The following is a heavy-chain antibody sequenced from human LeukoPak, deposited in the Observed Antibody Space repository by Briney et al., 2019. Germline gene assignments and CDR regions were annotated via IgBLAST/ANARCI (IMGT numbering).Heavy chain of an antibody. Sequence: PSETLSLTCDVSGYSISSGYYWGWIRQPPGKGLEFIGSMYHSGSTYYNPSLKSRVTISVDTSKNQFSLKLSSVTAADTAVYYCARHGGSNHIQRTIDIWGQGTMVTVSS. D-gene: IGHD1-26*01. CDR3: ARHGGSNHIQRTIDI. J-gene: IGHJ3*02. V-gene: IGHV4-38-2*01. CDR1: GYSISSGYY. CDR2: MYHSGST.